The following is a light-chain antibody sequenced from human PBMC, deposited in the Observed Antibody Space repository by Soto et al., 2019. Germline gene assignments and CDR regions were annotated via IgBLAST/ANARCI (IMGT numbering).Light chain of an antibody. V-gene: IGKV1-5*03. CDR1: QSISSW. J-gene: IGKJ1*01. CDR3: QHYNSYSEA. Sequence: QMTQSPSTLCPSVVDKLTITCRASQSISSWLAWYQQKPGKAPKLLIYKASTLKSGVPSRFSGSGSGTEFTLNISSLQPDDFATYYCQHYNSYSEAFGPGTKVDI. CDR2: KAS.